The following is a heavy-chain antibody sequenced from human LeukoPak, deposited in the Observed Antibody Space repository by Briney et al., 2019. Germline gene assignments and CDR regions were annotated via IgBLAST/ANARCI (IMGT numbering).Heavy chain of an antibody. Sequence: ASVKVSCKASGYTFTSYGISWVRQAPGQGLEWMGWISAYNGNTNYAQKLQGRVTMTTDTSTSIAYIELRSLRSDDTAVYYCARDFSDIVVVVAATSFDYWGQGTLVTVSS. CDR2: ISAYNGNT. CDR3: ARDFSDIVVVVAATSFDY. V-gene: IGHV1-18*01. J-gene: IGHJ4*02. CDR1: GYTFTSYG. D-gene: IGHD2-15*01.